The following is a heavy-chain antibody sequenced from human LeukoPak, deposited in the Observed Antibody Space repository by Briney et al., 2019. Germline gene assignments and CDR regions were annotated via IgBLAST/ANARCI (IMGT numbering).Heavy chain of an antibody. J-gene: IGHJ4*02. CDR2: INSDESST. D-gene: IGHD4-23*01. V-gene: IGHV3-74*01. CDR1: GFTFSSYW. CDR3: ARGTTVITFDY. Sequence: PGGSLRLSCAASGFTFSSYWMHWVRQAPGKGLVWVSRINSDESSTSYTDSVKGRFTISRDNAKNTLYLQMNSLRAEDTAMYYCARGTTVITFDYWGQGTLVTVSS.